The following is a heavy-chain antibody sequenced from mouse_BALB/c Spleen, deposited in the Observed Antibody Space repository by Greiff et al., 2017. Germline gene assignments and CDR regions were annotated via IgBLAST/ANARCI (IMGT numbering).Heavy chain of an antibody. J-gene: IGHJ4*01. CDR3: ARGVLRLQAMDY. V-gene: IGHV5-9-3*01. CDR1: GFTFSSYA. D-gene: IGHD1-2*01. Sequence: EVQVVESGGGLVKPGGSLKLSCAASGFTFSSYAMSWVRQTPEKRLEWVATISSGGSYTYYPDSVKGRFTISRDNAKNTLYLQMSSLRSEDTAMYYCARGVLRLQAMDYWGQGTSVTVSA. CDR2: ISSGGSYT.